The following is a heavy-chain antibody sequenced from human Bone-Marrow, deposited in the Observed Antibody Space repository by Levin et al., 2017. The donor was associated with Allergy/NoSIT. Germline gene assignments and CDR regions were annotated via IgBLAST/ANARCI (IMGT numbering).Heavy chain of an antibody. Sequence: LRLSCSVSGGSINNGDYYWTWIRQPPGKGLEWIAYIYYSGNTYYNPSLKSRLIISIDTSKNQFSLKLSSVTAADTAVYYCARGDWARRGLNRAFDIWGQGTMVSVSS. J-gene: IGHJ3*02. CDR1: GGSINNGDYY. V-gene: IGHV4-30-4*01. CDR2: IYYSGNT. D-gene: IGHD3-10*01. CDR3: ARGDWARRGLNRAFDI.